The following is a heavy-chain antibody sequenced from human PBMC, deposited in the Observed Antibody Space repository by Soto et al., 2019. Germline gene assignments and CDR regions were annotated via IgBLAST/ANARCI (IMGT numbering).Heavy chain of an antibody. CDR1: GYTFTSYA. J-gene: IGHJ4*02. D-gene: IGHD3-16*01. CDR2: INAGNGNT. V-gene: IGHV1-3*01. CDR3: ARGGRGRWPFDY. Sequence: ASVKVSCKASGYTFTSYAMHWVRQAPGQRLEWMGWINAGNGNTKYSQKFQGRVTITRDTSASIAYMELSSLRAEDTAVYYCARGGRGRWPFDYWGQGTLVTVSS.